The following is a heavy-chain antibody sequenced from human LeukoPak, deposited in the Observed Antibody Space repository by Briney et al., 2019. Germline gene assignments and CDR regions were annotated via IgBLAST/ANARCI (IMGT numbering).Heavy chain of an antibody. Sequence: RPSETLSLTCTVSGGSISSSSYYWGWIRQPPGRGLEWIGSIYYSGGTYYNPSLKSRVTISVDTSKNQFSLKLSSVTAADTAVYYCARLLLQYYYYAMDVWGRGTTVTVSS. V-gene: IGHV4-39*01. CDR1: GGSISSSSYY. D-gene: IGHD2-15*01. CDR2: IYYSGGT. J-gene: IGHJ6*02. CDR3: ARLLLQYYYYAMDV.